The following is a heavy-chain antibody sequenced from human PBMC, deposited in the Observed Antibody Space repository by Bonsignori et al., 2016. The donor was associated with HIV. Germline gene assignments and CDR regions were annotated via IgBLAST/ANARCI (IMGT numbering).Heavy chain of an antibody. V-gene: IGHV3-7*03. Sequence: GGSLRLSCAASGFRFSRHSMSWVRQAPGKGLEWVANTNQDGSEKKYVDSVKGRFTISRDNAKHSLFLQMNSLRADDTALYYCTRGLWDDAFDIWGQGTMVTVSS. CDR1: GFRFSRHS. D-gene: IGHD1-26*01. J-gene: IGHJ3*02. CDR2: TNQDGSEK. CDR3: TRGLWDDAFDI.